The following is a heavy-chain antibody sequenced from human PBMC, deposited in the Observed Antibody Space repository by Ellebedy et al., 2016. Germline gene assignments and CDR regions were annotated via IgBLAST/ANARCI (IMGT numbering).Heavy chain of an antibody. D-gene: IGHD6-19*01. V-gene: IGHV5-51*01. J-gene: IGHJ5*02. CDR1: GYSFTSYW. CDR2: IYPGDSDT. CDR3: ARHVGQWLKTSWFDP. Sequence: GGSLRLSCKGSGYSFTSYWIGWVRQMPGKGLEWMGIIYPGDSDTRYSPSFQGQVTISADKSISTAYLQWSSLKASDTAMYYCARHVGQWLKTSWFDPWGQGTLVTVSS.